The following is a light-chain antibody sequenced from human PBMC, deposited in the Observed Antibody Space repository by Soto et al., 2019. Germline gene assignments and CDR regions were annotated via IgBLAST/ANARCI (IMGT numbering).Light chain of an antibody. J-gene: IGLJ1*01. CDR2: DVN. Sequence: SALTQPASVSGSPGQSITISCTGTSSDVGSYDYVSWHQQHPGKAPKLIIYDVNNRPSGVSSRFSGSKSDKTASLTISGLQAEDEAHYYCCPFSSSGTHVFGTGTKVTVL. CDR3: CPFSSSGTHV. V-gene: IGLV2-14*01. CDR1: SSDVGSYDY.